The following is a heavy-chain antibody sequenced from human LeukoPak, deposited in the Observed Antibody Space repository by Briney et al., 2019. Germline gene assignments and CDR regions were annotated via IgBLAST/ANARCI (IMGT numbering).Heavy chain of an antibody. Sequence: SETLCLTCTVSGGSISSGGYYWSWIRQPPGKGLEWIGYIYHSGSTYYNPSLKSRVTISVDRSKNQFSLKLSSVTAADTAVYYCASRTIVGATWPENYWGQGTLVTVSS. CDR2: IYHSGST. V-gene: IGHV4-30-2*01. CDR1: GGSISSGGYY. CDR3: ASRTIVGATWPENY. J-gene: IGHJ4*02. D-gene: IGHD1-26*01.